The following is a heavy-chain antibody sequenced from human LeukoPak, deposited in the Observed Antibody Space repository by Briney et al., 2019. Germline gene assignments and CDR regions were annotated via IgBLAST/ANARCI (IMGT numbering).Heavy chain of an antibody. Sequence: PGGSLRLSCAASGFTFSSYGMHWVRQAPGKGLEWVSAISGSGGNTYYADSVKGRFTISRDYLQMNSLRAEDTAVYYCARAEPYCTNGVCYQGDYWGQGTLVTVSS. CDR3: ARAEPYCTNGVCYQGDY. D-gene: IGHD2-8*01. V-gene: IGHV3-23*01. J-gene: IGHJ4*02. CDR2: ISGSGGNT. CDR1: GFTFSSYG.